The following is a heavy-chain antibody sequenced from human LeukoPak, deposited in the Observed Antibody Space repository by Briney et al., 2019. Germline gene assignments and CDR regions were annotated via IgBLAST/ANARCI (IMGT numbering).Heavy chain of an antibody. J-gene: IGHJ4*02. D-gene: IGHD2-21*02. CDR1: GYRFTSYW. CDR2: IYPGDSDT. Sequence: GESLKISCKGSGYRFTSYWIGWVRQMPGKGLEWMGMIYPGDSDTRYSPSFEGQVTISADKSIATAYLQWSGLKASDTAMYYCVRHISDCGGDCPFDYWGQGTLVTVSS. CDR3: VRHISDCGGDCPFDY. V-gene: IGHV5-51*01.